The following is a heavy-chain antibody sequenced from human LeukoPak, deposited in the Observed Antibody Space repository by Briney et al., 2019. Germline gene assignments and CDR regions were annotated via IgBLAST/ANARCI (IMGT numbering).Heavy chain of an antibody. CDR2: IYYSGST. J-gene: IGHJ6*02. D-gene: IGHD1-26*01. Sequence: SETRSLTCTVSGGSISSYYWSWIRQPPGKGLEWIGYIYYSGSTNYNPSLKSRVTISVDTSKNQFSLKLSSVTASDTAVYYCAGIPPGDYYYYYYGMDVWGQGTTVTVSS. V-gene: IGHV4-59*01. CDR1: GGSISSYY. CDR3: AGIPPGDYYYYYYGMDV.